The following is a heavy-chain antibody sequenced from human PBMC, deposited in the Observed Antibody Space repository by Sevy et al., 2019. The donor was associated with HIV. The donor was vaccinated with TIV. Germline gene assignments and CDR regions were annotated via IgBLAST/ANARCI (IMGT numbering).Heavy chain of an antibody. D-gene: IGHD5-12*01. CDR1: GFAFSSYE. CDR2: ISSSGKSI. CDR3: ARDLPPSATIVAHFDY. J-gene: IGHJ4*02. V-gene: IGHV3-48*03. Sequence: GGSLRLYCAASGFAFSSYEMNWVRQAPGKGLEWVSYISSSGKSISYADSVKGRFTISRDNAKNSLYLQMNSLRAEDTAVYYCARDLPPSATIVAHFDYWGQGILVTVSS.